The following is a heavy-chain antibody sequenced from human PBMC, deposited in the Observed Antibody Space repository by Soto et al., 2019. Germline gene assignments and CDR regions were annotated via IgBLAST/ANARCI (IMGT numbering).Heavy chain of an antibody. CDR2: ISAYNGNT. Sequence: ASVKVSCKASGYTFTSYGISWVRQAPGQGLEWMGLISAYNGNTNYAQKLQGRVTMTTDTSTSTAYMELRSLRSDDTAVYYCAREATEGGSGSYYSFYYYGMDVWGQGTTVTVSS. D-gene: IGHD3-10*01. CDR1: GYTFTSYG. CDR3: AREATEGGSGSYYSFYYYGMDV. J-gene: IGHJ6*02. V-gene: IGHV1-18*01.